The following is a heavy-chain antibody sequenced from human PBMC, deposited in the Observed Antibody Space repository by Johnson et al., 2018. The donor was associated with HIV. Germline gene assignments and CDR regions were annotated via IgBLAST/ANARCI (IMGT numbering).Heavy chain of an antibody. D-gene: IGHD1-26*01. CDR3: ARDDTWGDAFDI. CDR2: IQQDGSEN. J-gene: IGHJ3*02. V-gene: IGHV3-7*05. CDR1: GFTFSSYW. Sequence: VQLVESGGGLVQPGGSLRLSCAASGFTFSSYWMSWVRQAPGKGLEWVANIQQDGSENYYVDSVKGRFTISRDNAKNSLYLQMNSLRAEDRAVYYCARDDTWGDAFDIWGQGTMVTVSS.